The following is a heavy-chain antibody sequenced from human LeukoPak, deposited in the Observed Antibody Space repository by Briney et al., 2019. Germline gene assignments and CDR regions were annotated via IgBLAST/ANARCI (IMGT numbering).Heavy chain of an antibody. J-gene: IGHJ4*02. CDR1: GYSFTSYW. V-gene: IGHV5-51*01. CDR3: ARHTTGVPGEAGYYFDY. CDR2: IYPGDSDT. Sequence: GESLKISCKGSGYSFTSYWIGWVRQMPGKGLEWMGIIYPGDSDTRYSPSFQGQVTISAGKSISTAYLQWSSLKASDTAMYYCARHTTGVPGEAGYYFDYWGQGTLVTVSS. D-gene: IGHD3-10*01.